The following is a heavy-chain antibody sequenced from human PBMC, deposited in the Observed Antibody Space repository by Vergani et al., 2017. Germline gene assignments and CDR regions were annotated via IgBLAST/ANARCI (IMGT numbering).Heavy chain of an antibody. V-gene: IGHV1-3*01. D-gene: IGHD3-16*02. CDR1: GYTFTSYA. J-gene: IGHJ3*02. CDR2: INAGNGNT. CDR3: AREEFYDYVWGSCRWNDAVDI. Sequence: QVQLVQSGAEVKKPGASVKVSCKASGYTFTSYAMHWVRQAPGQRLEWMGWINAGNGNTKYSQKFQGRVTITSDTSASTAYMELSSLRSEDTAVYYCAREEFYDYVWGSCRWNDAVDIWGQGTMVTVSS.